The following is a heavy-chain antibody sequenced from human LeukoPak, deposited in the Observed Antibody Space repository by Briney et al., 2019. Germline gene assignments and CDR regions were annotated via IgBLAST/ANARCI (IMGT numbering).Heavy chain of an antibody. CDR1: GFTFSSYT. Sequence: GGSLRLSCADSGFTFSSYTMNWVRQAPGKGLEWVSDISSMGVSTYYADSVKGRFTISRDNSKNTLYLQMDSLGTEDTVVYYCARMPSTEIYYFYYMDVWGKGTTVTVSS. CDR2: ISSMGVST. D-gene: IGHD2-2*01. J-gene: IGHJ6*03. V-gene: IGHV3-23*01. CDR3: ARMPSTEIYYFYYMDV.